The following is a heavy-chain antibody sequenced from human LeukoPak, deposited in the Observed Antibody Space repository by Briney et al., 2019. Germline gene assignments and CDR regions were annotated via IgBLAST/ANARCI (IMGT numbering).Heavy chain of an antibody. D-gene: IGHD4-17*01. J-gene: IGHJ5*02. CDR2: IYYSGST. CDR3: ATSGATTATTWGGNWFDP. V-gene: IGHV4-59*01. CDR1: GGSISNYY. Sequence: PSETLSLTCTVSGGSISNYYWSWIRQSPVKGLEWIGFIYYSGSTNYNPSLKSRVTISVDTSKNQFSLKLSSVTAADTAVYYCATSGATTATTWGGNWFDPWGQGALVTVSS.